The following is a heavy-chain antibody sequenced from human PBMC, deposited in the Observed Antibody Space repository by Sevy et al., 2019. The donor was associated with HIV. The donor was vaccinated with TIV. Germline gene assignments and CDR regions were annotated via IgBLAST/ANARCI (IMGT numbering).Heavy chain of an antibody. D-gene: IGHD3-22*01. V-gene: IGHV4-39*01. Sequence: SETLSLTCTVSGGSISSSSFYWVWIRQPPGKGLEWIGSIYYSGSTYYNPSLKSRVTISVDTSKNQFSLKLSSVTAADTAVYYCARHPPYYYDSSGYYGGDFDYWGQGTLVTVSS. CDR2: IYYSGST. CDR3: ARHPPYYYDSSGYYGGDFDY. CDR1: GGSISSSSFY. J-gene: IGHJ4*02.